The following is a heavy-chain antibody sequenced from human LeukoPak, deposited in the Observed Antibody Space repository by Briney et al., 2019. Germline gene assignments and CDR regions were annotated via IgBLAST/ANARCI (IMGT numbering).Heavy chain of an antibody. CDR3: AREGGYGVANDY. J-gene: IGHJ4*02. V-gene: IGHV3-64*01. Sequence: GGSLRLSCAASGFTFGSYAMHWVRQAPGKGLEYVASITYNGGSTSYANSMKVRFTISRDNSKNMVYLQMGSLRAEDMAVYYCAREGGYGVANDYWGQGTLVTVSS. CDR1: GFTFGSYA. D-gene: IGHD4-17*01. CDR2: ITYNGGST.